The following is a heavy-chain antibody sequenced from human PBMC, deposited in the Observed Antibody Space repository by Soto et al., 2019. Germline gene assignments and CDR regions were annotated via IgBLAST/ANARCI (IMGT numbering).Heavy chain of an antibody. CDR2: IWFDGSHK. CDR1: GFPFSSYG. Sequence: QVQLVESGGGVVQPGKSLRLSCTASGFPFSSYGMHWVRQAPGKGLEWVAVIWFDGSHKFYTDSVKGRFTISRDNSKNTLYLQMNSPRAEDSAIYLCARDSASDYMDVWGKGTTVTVSS. D-gene: IGHD3-10*01. J-gene: IGHJ6*03. V-gene: IGHV3-33*01. CDR3: ARDSASDYMDV.